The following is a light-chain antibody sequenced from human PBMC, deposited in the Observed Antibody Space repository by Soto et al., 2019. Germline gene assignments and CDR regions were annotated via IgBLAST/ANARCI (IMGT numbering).Light chain of an antibody. Sequence: EIVLTQSPGTLPLSPGERATLSCRASQSISINYIAWYQQKPGQAPRLLIYGVCNRASAIPDRFSGSVCGTDLAPTIMRLKPEDIAVYFCHGLQEGVSSVYTFGQGTKVEIK. CDR3: HGLQEGVSSVYT. CDR2: GVC. V-gene: IGKV3-20*01. CDR1: QSISINY. J-gene: IGKJ2*01.